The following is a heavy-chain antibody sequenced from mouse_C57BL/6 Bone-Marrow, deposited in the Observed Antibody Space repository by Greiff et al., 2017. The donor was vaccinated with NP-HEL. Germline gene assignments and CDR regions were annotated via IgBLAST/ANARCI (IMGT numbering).Heavy chain of an antibody. Sequence: QVQLQQPGAELVKPGASVKMSCKASGYTFTSYWITWVKQRPGQGLEWIGDIYPGSGSTNYNEKFKSKATLTVDTSSSTAYMQLSSLTSEDSAVYYCAREDFYGNPDYFDYWGQGTTLTVSS. CDR2: IYPGSGST. V-gene: IGHV1-55*01. CDR3: AREDFYGNPDYFDY. J-gene: IGHJ2*01. CDR1: GYTFTSYW. D-gene: IGHD2-1*01.